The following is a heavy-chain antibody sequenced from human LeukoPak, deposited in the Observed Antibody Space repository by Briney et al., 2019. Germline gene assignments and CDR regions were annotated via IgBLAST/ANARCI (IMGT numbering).Heavy chain of an antibody. D-gene: IGHD6-13*01. CDR1: GGSLTGYF. CDR2: LYYSGST. CDR3: ARAPGIAAAGTHFDF. J-gene: IGHJ4*02. Sequence: SETLSLTCAVSGGSLTGYFWTWIRQAPGKGLEWIGHLYYSGSTYYNPSLKSRVTILVDTAKNQFSLKLSSVTAGDTAVYYCARAPGIAAAGTHFDFWGQGTLVTVSS. V-gene: IGHV4-59*01.